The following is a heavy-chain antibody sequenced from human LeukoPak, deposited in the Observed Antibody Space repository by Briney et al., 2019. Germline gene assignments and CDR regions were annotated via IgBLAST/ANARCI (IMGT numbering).Heavy chain of an antibody. CDR2: ISNGGSAI. J-gene: IGHJ4*02. V-gene: IGHV3-48*03. Sequence: QAGGSLRLSCAASGFTFSSYEMNWVRQAPGKGLKWVSYISNGGSAIYYADSVKGRFTISRDNAKNSLYLQMNSLRAEDTAIYYCARAYTFGGVIVAFDYWGQGTLVTVSS. D-gene: IGHD3-16*02. CDR1: GFTFSSYE. CDR3: ARAYTFGGVIVAFDY.